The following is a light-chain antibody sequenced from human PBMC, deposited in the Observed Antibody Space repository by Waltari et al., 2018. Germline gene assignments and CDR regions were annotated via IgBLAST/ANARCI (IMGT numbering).Light chain of an antibody. CDR1: SSDVGGYNS. Sequence: QSALTQPASVSGSPGQSITISCTGTSSDVGGYNSVSWYQQHPGKAPKLMIYDVSYRPSGVANRFSGAKSGNTASLTISWLRSEDEADYYCTSYRSSSTRYVFGAGTKVTVL. CDR2: DVS. J-gene: IGLJ1*01. V-gene: IGLV2-14*03. CDR3: TSYRSSSTRYV.